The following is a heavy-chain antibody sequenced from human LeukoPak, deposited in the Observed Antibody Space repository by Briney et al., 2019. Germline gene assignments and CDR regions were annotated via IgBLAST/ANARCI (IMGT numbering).Heavy chain of an antibody. V-gene: IGHV3-21*01. CDR2: ISSSSSYI. CDR1: GFTFSSYS. Sequence: GGSLRLSCAASGFTFSSYSMSWVRQAPGKGLEWVSSISSSSSYIYYADSVKGRFTISRDDAKNSLYLQMNSLRAEDTAVYYCARALIKGATLSAFDIWGQGTMVTVSS. D-gene: IGHD1-26*01. CDR3: ARALIKGATLSAFDI. J-gene: IGHJ3*02.